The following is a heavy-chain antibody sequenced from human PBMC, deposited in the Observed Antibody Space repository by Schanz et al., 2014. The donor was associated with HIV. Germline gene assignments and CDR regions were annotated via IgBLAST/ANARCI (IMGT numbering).Heavy chain of an antibody. CDR1: GFSFTNHA. CDR2: VIGSGVRT. Sequence: EVQLLESGGGLVQPGGSLRISCVASGFSFTNHALSWVRQAPGRGLEWVSTVIGSGVRTIYADSVKGRFTISRDNSKNTLSLHMNSLRVEDTAVYYCAKAKGSYSATTFYFDFWGQGTLVTVSS. D-gene: IGHD1-26*01. V-gene: IGHV3-23*01. CDR3: AKAKGSYSATTFYFDF. J-gene: IGHJ4*02.